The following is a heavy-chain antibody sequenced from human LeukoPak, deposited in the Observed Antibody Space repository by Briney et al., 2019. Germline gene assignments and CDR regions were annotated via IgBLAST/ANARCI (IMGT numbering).Heavy chain of an antibody. CDR2: FDPEDGET. J-gene: IGHJ4*02. CDR3: ATDSTVEMATIGPVGDY. Sequence: ASVKVSCKVSGYTLTELSMHWVRQAPGEGLEWMGGFDPEDGETIYAQKFQGRVTMTEDTSTDTAYMELSSLRSEDTAVYYCATDSTVEMATIGPVGDYWGQGTLVTVSS. V-gene: IGHV1-24*01. CDR1: GYTLTELS. D-gene: IGHD5-24*01.